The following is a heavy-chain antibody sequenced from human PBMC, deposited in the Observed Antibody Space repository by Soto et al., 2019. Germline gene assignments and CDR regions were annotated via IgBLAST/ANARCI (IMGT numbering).Heavy chain of an antibody. CDR1: GGSISSYY. CDR3: ASTGFSPDYYDSSVWFDP. J-gene: IGHJ5*02. CDR2: IYYSGST. V-gene: IGHV4-59*01. Sequence: SETLSLTCTVSGGSISSYYWSWIRQPPGKGLEWIGYIYYSGSTNYNPSLKSRVTISVDTSKNQFSLKLSSVTAADTAVYYCASTGFSPDYYDSSVWFDPWGQGTLVTVSS. D-gene: IGHD3-22*01.